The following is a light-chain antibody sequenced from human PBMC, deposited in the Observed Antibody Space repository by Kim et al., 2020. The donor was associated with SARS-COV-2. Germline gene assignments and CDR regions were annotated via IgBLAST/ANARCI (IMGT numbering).Light chain of an antibody. CDR2: AAS. CDR1: HDINSL. V-gene: IGKV1-16*01. J-gene: IGKJ1*01. CDR3: QHYNGYPWT. Sequence: ASGGDRVTITCRASHDINSLLIWFQQKPGKAPKSLIYAASNLQSGVPSRFSGSGFGADFTLTISSLQPEDFATYYCQHYNGYPWTFGQGTKVDIK.